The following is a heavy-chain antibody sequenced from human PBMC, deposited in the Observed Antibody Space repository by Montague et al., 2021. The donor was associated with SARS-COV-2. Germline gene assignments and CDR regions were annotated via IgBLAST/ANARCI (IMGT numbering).Heavy chain of an antibody. CDR2: THYSGST. Sequence: SETLSLTCTVSGASMSSDYWTWIRQPPGKGLEWIGCTHYSGSTDYNPSLKGRVTISIDTSKNQFSLNLNSVTAADGAVYYCASPGGYCSGGSCYYVYWGQGTLVTVSS. D-gene: IGHD2-15*01. CDR1: GASMSSDY. CDR3: ASPGGYCSGGSCYYVY. J-gene: IGHJ4*02. V-gene: IGHV4-59*01.